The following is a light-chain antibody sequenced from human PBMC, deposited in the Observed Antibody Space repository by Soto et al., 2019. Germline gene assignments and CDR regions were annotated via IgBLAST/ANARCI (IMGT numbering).Light chain of an antibody. Sequence: AIRRSLSPSSCAASRGGGVPGGRRASQGISSYLAWYQQKPGKAPKLLIYAASTLQSGVPSRFSFIEPGTAFNLTLRSLQSDDFATPFGEQPYSYPITFGQGTRLEIK. CDR1: QGISSY. CDR2: AAS. J-gene: IGKJ5*01. CDR3: EQPYSYPIT. V-gene: IGKV1-8*01.